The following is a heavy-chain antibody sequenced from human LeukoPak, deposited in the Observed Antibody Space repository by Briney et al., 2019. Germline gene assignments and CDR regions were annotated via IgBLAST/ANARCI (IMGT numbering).Heavy chain of an antibody. D-gene: IGHD3-9*01. CDR2: ISSSSSYI. J-gene: IGHJ4*02. CDR1: GFTFSSYG. V-gene: IGHV3-21*01. CDR3: ARVITYYDILTGYYFPLDY. Sequence: GGSLRLSCGASGFTFSSYGMHWVRQAPGKGLEWVSSISSSSSYIYYADSVKGRFTISRDNAKNSLYLQMNSLRAEDTAVYYCARVITYYDILTGYYFPLDYWGQGTLVTVSS.